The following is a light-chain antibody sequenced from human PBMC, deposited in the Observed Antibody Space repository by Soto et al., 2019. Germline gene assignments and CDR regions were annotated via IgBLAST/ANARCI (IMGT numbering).Light chain of an antibody. CDR3: CSYAGSYTFDV. CDR1: SSDVGNYNY. J-gene: IGLJ3*02. CDR2: DVS. V-gene: IGLV2-11*01. Sequence: QSALTQPRSVSGSPGQSVTISCTGTSSDVGNYNYVSWYQQHPGKAPKLMIFDVSQRPSGVPDRFSGSKSGNTASLTISGLQAEDEADYYCCSYAGSYTFDVFGGGTKLTVL.